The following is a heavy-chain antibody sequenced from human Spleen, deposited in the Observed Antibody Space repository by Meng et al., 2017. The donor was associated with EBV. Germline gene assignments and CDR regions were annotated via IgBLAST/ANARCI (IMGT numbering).Heavy chain of an antibody. D-gene: IGHD1-1*01. CDR2: INAADGNT. CDR1: GYIFVTYT. Sequence: QVPFGRLVAGVRKPGAPVKVPCKASGYIFVTYTIHWVRQAPGQRLEWMGSINAADGNTKSSGRFQGRVTITRDTSASTAYLDLSSLRSEDTAVYYCARGFTNDYQTTSTGFDPWGQGTLVTVSS. CDR3: ARGFTNDYQTTSTGFDP. V-gene: IGHV1-3*01. J-gene: IGHJ5*02.